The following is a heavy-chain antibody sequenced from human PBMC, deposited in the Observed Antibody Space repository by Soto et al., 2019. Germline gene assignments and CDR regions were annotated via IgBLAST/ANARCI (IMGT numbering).Heavy chain of an antibody. J-gene: IGHJ4*02. V-gene: IGHV4-31*03. D-gene: IGHD3-22*01. CDR3: ARVWYYDSSGYYGTFDY. CDR1: GGSISSGGYY. CDR2: IYYSGST. Sequence: QVQLQESGPGLVKPSQTLSLTCTVSGGSISSGGYYWSWIRQHPGKGLEWIGYIYYSGSTYYNPSLKSRVTISVDASKNQFSRKLSSVTAADTAVYYCARVWYYDSSGYYGTFDYWGQGTLVTVAS.